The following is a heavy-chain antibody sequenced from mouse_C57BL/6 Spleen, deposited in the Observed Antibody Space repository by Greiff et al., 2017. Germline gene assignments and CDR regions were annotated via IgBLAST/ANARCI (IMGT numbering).Heavy chain of an antibody. J-gene: IGHJ1*03. V-gene: IGHV1-55*01. CDR2: IYPGSGST. CDR1: GYTFTSYW. CDR3: ARGSGSSSYWYFDV. D-gene: IGHD1-1*01. Sequence: VQLQQPGAELVKPGASVKMSCKASGYTFTSYWITWVKQRPGQGLEWIGDIYPGSGSTNYNEKFKSKATLTVDTSSSTAYMQLSSLTSEDSAVYYCARGSGSSSYWYFDVWGTGTTVTVSS.